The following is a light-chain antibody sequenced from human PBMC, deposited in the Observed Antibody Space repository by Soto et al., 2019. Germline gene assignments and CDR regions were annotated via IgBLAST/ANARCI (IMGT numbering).Light chain of an antibody. Sequence: IQMTQSPSSLSAIAGDRVTIACRASQDIGNDLGWYQQMPGKAPKLLIFAASTLQSGVSSRFSGSGSGTHFTLTIGNLQPEDAATYYCLHDHTYPWTFGQGTKVDIK. CDR2: AAS. CDR1: QDIGND. CDR3: LHDHTYPWT. J-gene: IGKJ1*01. V-gene: IGKV1-6*01.